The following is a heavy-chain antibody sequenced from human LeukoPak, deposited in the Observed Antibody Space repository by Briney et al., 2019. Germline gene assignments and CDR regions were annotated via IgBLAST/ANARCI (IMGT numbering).Heavy chain of an antibody. CDR1: GYTFTSYG. J-gene: IGHJ6*02. D-gene: IGHD4-11*01. CDR3: ARDGTRWGLQHTNYYYYGMDV. V-gene: IGHV1-18*01. CDR2: ISAYNGNT. Sequence: ASVKVSCKASGYTFTSYGISWVRQAPGQGLEWMGWISAYNGNTNYAQKLQGRVTMTTDTSTSTAYMELRSLRSDDTAVYYCARDGTRWGLQHTNYYYYGMDVWGQETTVTVSS.